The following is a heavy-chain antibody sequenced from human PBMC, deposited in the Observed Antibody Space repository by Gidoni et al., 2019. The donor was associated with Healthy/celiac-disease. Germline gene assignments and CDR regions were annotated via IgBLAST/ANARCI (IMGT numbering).Heavy chain of an antibody. Sequence: EVQLVESGGGLVQPGGSLRLSCAASGFTFSSYSMNWVRQAPGKGLEWVSYISSSSSTIYYADSVKGRFTISRDNAKNSLYLQMNSLRAEDTAVYYCARGGAQVGATFVDYWGQGTLVTVSS. D-gene: IGHD1-26*01. CDR1: GFTFSSYS. CDR3: ARGGAQVGATFVDY. CDR2: ISSSSSTI. V-gene: IGHV3-48*01. J-gene: IGHJ4*02.